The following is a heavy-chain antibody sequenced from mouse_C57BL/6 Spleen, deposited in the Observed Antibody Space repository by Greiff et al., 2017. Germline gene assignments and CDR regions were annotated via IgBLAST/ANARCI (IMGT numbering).Heavy chain of an antibody. V-gene: IGHV1-69*01. CDR1: GYTFTSYW. CDR2: IDPSDSYT. CDR3: ARYHYYGSFDY. D-gene: IGHD1-1*01. J-gene: IGHJ2*01. Sequence: QVQLQQPGAELVMPGASVKLSCKASGYTFTSYWMHWVKQRPGQGLEWIGEIDPSDSYTNYNQKFKGKSTLTVDKSSSTAYMQLSSLTSEDSAVYYCARYHYYGSFDYWGKGTTLTVSS.